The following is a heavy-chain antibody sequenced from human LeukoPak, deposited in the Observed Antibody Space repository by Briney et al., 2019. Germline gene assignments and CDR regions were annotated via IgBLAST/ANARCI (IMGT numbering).Heavy chain of an antibody. CDR1: GFTLSSYA. CDR2: ISDSGNT. Sequence: GGSLRLSCAASGFTLSSYAMSWVRQAPGKGLEWVSAISDSGNTYHADSLKGRFTISRDNAKNSLYLQMNSLRAEDTAVYYCARVLRYDNSGHDSFDIWGQGTMVTVSS. CDR3: ARVLRYDNSGHDSFDI. V-gene: IGHV3-21*01. J-gene: IGHJ3*02. D-gene: IGHD3-22*01.